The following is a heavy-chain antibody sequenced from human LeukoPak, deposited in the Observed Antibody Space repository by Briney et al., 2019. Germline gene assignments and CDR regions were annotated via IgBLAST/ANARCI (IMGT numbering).Heavy chain of an antibody. CDR2: IYTSGST. CDR3: ARGMRYSSSWYSYMDV. Sequence: SETLSLTCTVSGGSISSYYWSWIRQPAGKGLEWIGRIYTSGSTNYNPSLKSRVTMSVDTSENQFSLKLSSVTAADTAVYYCARGMRYSSSWYSYMDVWGKGTTVTVSS. CDR1: GGSISSYY. J-gene: IGHJ6*03. D-gene: IGHD6-13*01. V-gene: IGHV4-4*07.